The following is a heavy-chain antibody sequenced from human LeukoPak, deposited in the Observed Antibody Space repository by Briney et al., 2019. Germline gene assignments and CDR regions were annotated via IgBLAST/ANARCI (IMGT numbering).Heavy chain of an antibody. V-gene: IGHV4-30-2*01. Sequence: ALSLTCTVSGGSISSGGYYWSWIRQPPGKGLEWIGYIYHSGSTYYNPSLKSRVTISVDRSKNQFSLKLSSVTAADTAVYYCARVTGERGPYYFDYWGQGTLVTVSS. J-gene: IGHJ4*02. D-gene: IGHD3-10*01. CDR3: ARVTGERGPYYFDY. CDR2: IYHSGST. CDR1: GGSISSGGYY.